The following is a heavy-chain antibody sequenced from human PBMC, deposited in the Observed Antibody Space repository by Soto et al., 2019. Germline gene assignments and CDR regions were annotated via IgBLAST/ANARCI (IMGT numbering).Heavy chain of an antibody. V-gene: IGHV3-23*01. CDR3: AKANRGSSGSDWYEFDY. J-gene: IGHJ4*02. D-gene: IGHD6-19*01. CDR1: GFTFSSYA. CDR2: ITGSGSIT. Sequence: AGGSLRLSCAASGFTFSSYAMSWVRQAPGKGLEWVSDITGSGSITHYADSVKGRFTISRDKSKNTLYLQMDSLRAEDTAIYYCAKANRGSSGSDWYEFDYWGQGTLVTVSS.